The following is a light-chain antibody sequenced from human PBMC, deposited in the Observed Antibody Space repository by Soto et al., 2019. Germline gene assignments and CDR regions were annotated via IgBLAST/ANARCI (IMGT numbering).Light chain of an antibody. J-gene: IGKJ1*01. CDR2: QTS. CDR1: QSISHW. CDR3: QQYSSYEWT. V-gene: IGKV1-5*03. Sequence: DIQMTQSPSTLSASVGERVIITCRASQSISHWLAWYQQKPGKAPILLISQTSILESGVPSRFSGSGSGTEFTLTISSLQPDDFATYYCQQYSSYEWTFGQGTKVEIK.